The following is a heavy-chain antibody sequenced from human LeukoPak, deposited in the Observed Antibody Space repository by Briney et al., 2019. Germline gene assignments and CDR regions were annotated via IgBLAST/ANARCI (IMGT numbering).Heavy chain of an antibody. CDR1: GFTFSSYA. CDR2: ISYDGSNK. V-gene: IGHV3-30*01. D-gene: IGHD2-2*01. CDR3: AISSY. J-gene: IGHJ4*02. Sequence: GRSLRLSCAASGFTFSSYAMHWVRQAPGKGLEWVGVISYDGSNKYYADSVKGRFTISRDNSKNTLYLQMNTLRAEDTAVYYCAISSYWGQRTLVTLSS.